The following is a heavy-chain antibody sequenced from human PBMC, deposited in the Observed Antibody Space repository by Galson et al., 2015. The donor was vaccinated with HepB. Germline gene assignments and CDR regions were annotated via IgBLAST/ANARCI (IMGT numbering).Heavy chain of an antibody. CDR3: ARDKAYCGGDCYLRDAFDI. CDR2: ISSSSSYI. D-gene: IGHD2-21*02. CDR1: GFTFSSYS. V-gene: IGHV3-21*01. J-gene: IGHJ3*02. Sequence: SLRLSCAASGFTFSSYSMNWVRQAPGKGLEWVSSISSSSSYIYYADSVKGRFTISRDNAKNSLYLQMNSLRAEDTAVYYCARDKAYCGGDCYLRDAFDIWGQGTMVTVSS.